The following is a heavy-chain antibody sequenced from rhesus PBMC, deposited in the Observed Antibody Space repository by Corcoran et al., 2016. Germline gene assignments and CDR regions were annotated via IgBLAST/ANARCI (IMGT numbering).Heavy chain of an antibody. CDR1: GSSISSGYG. J-gene: IGHJ1*01. D-gene: IGHD6-25*01. CDR2: LYGGSGSI. V-gene: IGHV4-127*01. Sequence: QVQLQESGPGLVKPSETLSLTCAVSGSSISSGYGWGWIRQHPGKGLEGIGQLYGGSGSIYYKPSLKTRGTVSKETSKNQFSLKLSSVTAADTAVYYCASVASSGGSFEFWGQGALVTVSS. CDR3: ASVASSGGSFEF.